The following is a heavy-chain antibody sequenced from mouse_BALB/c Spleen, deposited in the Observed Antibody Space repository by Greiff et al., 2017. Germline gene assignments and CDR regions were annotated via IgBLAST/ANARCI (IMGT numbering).Heavy chain of an antibody. J-gene: IGHJ1*01. CDR3: ARTYYGSSFSYWYFDV. Sequence: EVHLESGGGLVQPGGSLKLSCAASGFTFSSYGMSWVRQTPDKRLELVATINSNGGSTYYPDSVKGRFTISRDNAKNTLYLQMSSLKSEDTAMYYCARTYYGSSFSYWYFDVWGAGTTVTVSS. V-gene: IGHV5-6-3*01. CDR2: INSNGGST. D-gene: IGHD1-1*01. CDR1: GFTFSSYG.